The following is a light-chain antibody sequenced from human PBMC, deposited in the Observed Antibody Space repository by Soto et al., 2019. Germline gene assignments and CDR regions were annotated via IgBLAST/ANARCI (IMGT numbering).Light chain of an antibody. V-gene: IGKV1-5*03. CDR3: QQCSSYYT. Sequence: DIQMTQSPSTLSASVGDRVTFTCRASQNINTWLAWYQQRRGRAPKLLIYKASTLKSGVPSRFSGSGSGTEFTLTISSLQPDDFATYYCQQCSSYYTFGQGTKVDIK. J-gene: IGKJ2*01. CDR2: KAS. CDR1: QNINTW.